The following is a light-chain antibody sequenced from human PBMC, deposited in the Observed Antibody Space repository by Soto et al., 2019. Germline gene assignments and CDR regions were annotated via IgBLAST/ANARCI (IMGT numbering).Light chain of an antibody. V-gene: IGKV3-20*01. J-gene: IGKJ2*01. Sequence: ESVLTQSPGTLSLSPGERAALSCRASQSVSSSYLAWYQQKSGQAPRLLIYAASTRATGIPDRFSGSGSGTDFTLTISRLEPEDFAVYSCQLYGSSPPRYTFGQGTKLEIK. CDR3: QLYGSSPPRYT. CDR2: AAS. CDR1: QSVSSSY.